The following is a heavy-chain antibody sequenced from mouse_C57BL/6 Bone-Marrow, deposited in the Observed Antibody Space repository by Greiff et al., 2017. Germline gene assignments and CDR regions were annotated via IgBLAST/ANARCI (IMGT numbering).Heavy chain of an antibody. CDR2: INPGSGGT. D-gene: IGHD1-3*01. J-gene: IGHJ2*01. V-gene: IGHV1-54*01. CDR3: ARPNLSTQQERDY. Sequence: QVQLQQSGAELVRPGTSVKVSCKASGYAFTNYLIEWVKQRPGQGLEWIGVINPGSGGTNYNEKFKGKATLTADKSSSTAYMQLSSLTSADSAVYVGARPNLSTQQERDYWGQGTTLTVSS. CDR1: GYAFTNYL.